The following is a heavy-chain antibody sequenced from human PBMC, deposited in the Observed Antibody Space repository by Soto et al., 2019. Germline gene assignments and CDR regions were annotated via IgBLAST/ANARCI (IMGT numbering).Heavy chain of an antibody. CDR2: ISTYNGNT. Sequence: QVQLVQSGAEVKKPGASVKVSCKASGYTLTSHGISWVRQAPGQGLEWMGWISTYNGNTKYAQKFQERVTMTADTSTHAAHMELRSLRSDDTAMYYGARDYYDSSGPFDYGGQGNLVTVSS. J-gene: IGHJ4*02. D-gene: IGHD3-22*01. CDR1: GYTLTSHG. V-gene: IGHV1-18*01. CDR3: ARDYYDSSGPFDY.